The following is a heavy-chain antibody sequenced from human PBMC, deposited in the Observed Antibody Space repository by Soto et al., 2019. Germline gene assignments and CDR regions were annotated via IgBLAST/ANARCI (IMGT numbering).Heavy chain of an antibody. CDR1: GGSISSGGYS. Sequence: PSETLSLTCAVSGGSISSGGYSWSWIRQPPGKGLEWIGYIYHSGSTYYNPSLKSRVTISVDRSKNQFSLKLSSVTAADTAVYYCARGFYDSSVFDYWGQGTLVTVSS. J-gene: IGHJ4*02. CDR2: IYHSGST. CDR3: ARGFYDSSVFDY. V-gene: IGHV4-30-2*01. D-gene: IGHD3-22*01.